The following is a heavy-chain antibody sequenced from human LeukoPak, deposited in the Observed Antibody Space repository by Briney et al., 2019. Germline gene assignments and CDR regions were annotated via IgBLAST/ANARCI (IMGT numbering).Heavy chain of an antibody. D-gene: IGHD2/OR15-2a*01. V-gene: IGHV3-23*01. J-gene: IGHJ4*02. CDR2: ISGSGGST. CDR1: GFTFSSYA. CDR3: AKDPRRRAPNIDPYFDY. Sequence: GSLRLSCAASGFTFSSYAMSWVRQAPGKGLEWVSAISGSGGSTYYADSVKGRFTISRDNSKNTLYLQTNSLRAEDTAVYYCAKDPRRRAPNIDPYFDYWGQGTLVTVSS.